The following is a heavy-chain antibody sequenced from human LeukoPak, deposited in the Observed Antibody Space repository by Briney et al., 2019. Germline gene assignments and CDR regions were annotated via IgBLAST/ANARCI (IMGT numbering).Heavy chain of an antibody. CDR1: GYTFTTYD. D-gene: IGHD1-7*01. CDR3: VRGYFNWNYAGVGEYYYMDV. V-gene: IGHV1-8*02. CDR2: VSPNSGKT. J-gene: IGHJ6*03. Sequence: ASVKVSCKASGYTFTTYDMHWVRQASGQGLEWMGWVSPNSGKTAYAQKSQGRVTMTRDTSISTGYMELSSLRSEDTAVYYCVRGYFNWNYAGVGEYYYMDVWGKGTTVTVSS.